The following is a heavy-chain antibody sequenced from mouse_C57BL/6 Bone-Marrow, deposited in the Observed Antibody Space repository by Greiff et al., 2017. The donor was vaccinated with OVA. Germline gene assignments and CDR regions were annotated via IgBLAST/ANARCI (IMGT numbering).Heavy chain of an antibody. J-gene: IGHJ1*03. D-gene: IGHD2-3*01. CDR3: VRHDVYWYFDV. V-gene: IGHV10-1*01. CDR1: GFSFNTYA. Sequence: EVKLQESGGGLVQPKGSLKLSCAASGFSFNTYAMNWVRQAPGKGLEWVARIRSKSNNYATYYADSVKDRFTISRDDAESMLYLQMNNLKTEDTAVYYCVRHDVYWYFDVWGTGTTVTVSS. CDR2: IRSKSNNYAT.